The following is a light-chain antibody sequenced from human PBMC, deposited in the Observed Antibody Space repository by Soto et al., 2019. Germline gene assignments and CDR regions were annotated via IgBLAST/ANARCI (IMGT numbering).Light chain of an antibody. J-gene: IGKJ1*01. CDR2: GAS. Sequence: EIVLTQSPATLSVSPVERVTLSCRASQSVDISLAWYQQKPGQAPRLLMSGASSRATGIPDRFSGSGSGTEFTLTISSLQSEDFAVYYCQQYNNWPRTFGQGTKVDIK. CDR3: QQYNNWPRT. V-gene: IGKV3D-15*01. CDR1: QSVDIS.